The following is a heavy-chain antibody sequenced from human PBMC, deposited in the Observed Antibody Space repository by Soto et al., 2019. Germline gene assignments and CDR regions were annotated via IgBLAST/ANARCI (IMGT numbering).Heavy chain of an antibody. Sequence: QVHLVQSGAEVKKPGASVKVSCEASGYSFTVFDIHWVRQAPGQGFDWMGWLNPRTGDTAFAPTFQGRLTMTRDTSISTAYMELSSLTSDDTAVYFCVRQPVGVATPGEDFWGQGTLVTVSS. CDR2: LNPRTGDT. CDR3: VRQPVGVATPGEDF. CDR1: GYSFTVFD. V-gene: IGHV1-2*02. D-gene: IGHD3-16*01. J-gene: IGHJ4*02.